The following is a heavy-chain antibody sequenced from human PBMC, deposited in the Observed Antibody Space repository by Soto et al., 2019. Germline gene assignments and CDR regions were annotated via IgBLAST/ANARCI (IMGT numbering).Heavy chain of an antibody. CDR2: ISIDGSRT. CDR1: GFTFSSYW. Sequence: GGSLRLSCAASGFTFSSYWMHWVRQAPGKGLVWVSRISIDGSRTNYADSVKGRFTISRDNAKNTLYLQMNGLRAEDTAVYYCAKDGQWGFWSGYYLDVWGQGTTVTVSS. D-gene: IGHD3-3*01. J-gene: IGHJ6*02. V-gene: IGHV3-74*01. CDR3: AKDGQWGFWSGYYLDV.